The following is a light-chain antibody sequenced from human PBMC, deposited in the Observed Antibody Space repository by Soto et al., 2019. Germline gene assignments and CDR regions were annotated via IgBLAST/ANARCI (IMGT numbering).Light chain of an antibody. J-gene: IGLJ3*02. CDR2: NTN. CDR3: VLYVGSCIEWV. Sequence: QTVVTQEPSFSVSPGRTVTLTCGLSSGSVSTRNYPSWYQQIPGQAPRTLIYNTNTRSSGVPDRFSGSILGNKAALTITGAQAEDESDYYCVLYVGSCIEWVFGGGTKLTVL. V-gene: IGLV8-61*01. CDR1: SGSVSTRNY.